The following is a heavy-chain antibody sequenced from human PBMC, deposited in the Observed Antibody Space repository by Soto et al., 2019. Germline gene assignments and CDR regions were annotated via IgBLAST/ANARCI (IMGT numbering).Heavy chain of an antibody. CDR2: IKQDGSEK. J-gene: IGHJ3*02. V-gene: IGHV3-7*03. CDR1: GFTFSSYW. CDR3: ARSYRLNAFDI. Sequence: EVQLVESGGGLVQPGGSLRLSCAASGFTFSSYWMSWVRQAPGKGLEWVANIKQDGSEKYYVDSVKGRFTISGDNAKNSLYLQMNSLRAEDTAVYYCARSYRLNAFDIWGQGTMVTVSS. D-gene: IGHD4-4*01.